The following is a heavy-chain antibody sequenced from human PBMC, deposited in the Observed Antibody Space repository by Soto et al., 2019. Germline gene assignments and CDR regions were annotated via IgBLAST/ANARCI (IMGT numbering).Heavy chain of an antibody. Sequence: SETLSLTCAVYGGSVSGYVWSWIRQPPGKGLEWIGEVDHTGSTNYNPSLTSRVTISVDRSKNQFSLQLRSVTAADTAVYYSARVHSSGWYAGYWGRGTLVTVSS. CDR3: ARVHSSGWYAGY. D-gene: IGHD6-19*01. V-gene: IGHV4-34*01. J-gene: IGHJ4*02. CDR2: VDHTGST. CDR1: GGSVSGYV.